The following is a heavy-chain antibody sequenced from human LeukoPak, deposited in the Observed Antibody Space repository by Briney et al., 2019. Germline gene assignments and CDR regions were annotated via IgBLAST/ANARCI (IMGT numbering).Heavy chain of an antibody. CDR2: ISSSSSYI. CDR3: ARGSGGGSFRDFDY. J-gene: IGHJ4*02. Sequence: GGSLRLSCAASGFTFSDAWMSWVRQAPGKGLEWVSSISSSSSYIYYADSVKGRFTISRDNAKNSLYLQMNSLRAEDTAVYYCARGSGGGSFRDFDYWGQGTLVTVSS. D-gene: IGHD6-19*01. V-gene: IGHV3-21*01. CDR1: GFTFSDAW.